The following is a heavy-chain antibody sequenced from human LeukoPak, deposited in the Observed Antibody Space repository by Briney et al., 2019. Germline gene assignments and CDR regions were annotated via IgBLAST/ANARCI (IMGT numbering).Heavy chain of an antibody. CDR3: ARDQDADIQLWSPFDY. V-gene: IGHV3-21*01. CDR1: GFTFSSYS. CDR2: ISSSGSDV. J-gene: IGHJ4*02. Sequence: PGGSLRLSCAASGFTFSSYSMNWVRQAPGKGLEWVSSISSSGSDVYYADSVKGGFTISRDNAKNSLYLQMNSLRAEDTAVYYCARDQDADIQLWSPFDYWGQGTLVTVSS. D-gene: IGHD5-18*01.